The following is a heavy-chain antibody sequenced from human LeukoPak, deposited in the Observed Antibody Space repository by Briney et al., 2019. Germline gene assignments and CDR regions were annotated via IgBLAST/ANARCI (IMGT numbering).Heavy chain of an antibody. V-gene: IGHV3-23*01. D-gene: IGHD2-15*01. Sequence: GGSLRLSCAASGFSLSSYAMSWVRQAPGKGLEWVSAISSSDDGSYHAGSVRGRFTISRDSSKNTLYLQMNNLRTEDAAIYYCAKAPVTSCRGAFCYPLDSWGQGTLVTVSS. CDR3: AKAPVTSCRGAFCYPLDS. CDR1: GFSLSSYA. J-gene: IGHJ4*02. CDR2: ISSSDDGS.